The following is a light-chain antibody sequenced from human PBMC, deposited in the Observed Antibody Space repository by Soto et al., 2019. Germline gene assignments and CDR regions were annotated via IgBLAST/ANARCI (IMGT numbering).Light chain of an antibody. CDR2: AAS. V-gene: IGKV1-39*01. Sequence: DIQMTQSPSSLSASVGDRVTITCRASQSISSYLNWYQQKPGKAPKLLIYAASSLQSGVPSRFSGSGSGTDFTLTISSLQPEDFATYYCQQSYRTPVTVGQGTKVEIK. J-gene: IGKJ1*01. CDR1: QSISSY. CDR3: QQSYRTPVT.